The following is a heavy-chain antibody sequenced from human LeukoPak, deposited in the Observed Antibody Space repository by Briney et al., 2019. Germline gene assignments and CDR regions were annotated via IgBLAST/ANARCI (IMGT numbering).Heavy chain of an antibody. CDR2: IIPIFGIA. Sequence: SVKVSCKASGGTFSSYAISWVRQAPGQGLEWMGRIIPIFGIANYAQKFQGRVTMTTDTSTSTAYMELRSLRSDDTAVYYCARDPSDGMDVWGQGTTVTVSS. J-gene: IGHJ6*02. CDR3: ARDPSDGMDV. V-gene: IGHV1-69*04. CDR1: GGTFSSYA.